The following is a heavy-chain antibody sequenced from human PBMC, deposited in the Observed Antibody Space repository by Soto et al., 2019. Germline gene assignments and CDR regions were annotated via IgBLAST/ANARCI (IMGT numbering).Heavy chain of an antibody. Sequence: QVQLQESGPGLVKPSETLSLTCTVSGGSISSYYWSWIRQPPGKGLEWIGYIYYSGRTNYNPSLKSRVTISVDTSKNPFSLKLSSVTAADTALYYCARALILTGYYLHDAFDLWGQGTMVTVSS. CDR1: GGSISSYY. CDR3: ARALILTGYYLHDAFDL. CDR2: IYYSGRT. V-gene: IGHV4-59*01. J-gene: IGHJ3*01. D-gene: IGHD3-9*01.